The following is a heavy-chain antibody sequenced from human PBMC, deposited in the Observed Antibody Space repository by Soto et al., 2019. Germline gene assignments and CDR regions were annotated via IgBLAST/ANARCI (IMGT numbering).Heavy chain of an antibody. D-gene: IGHD5-18*01. J-gene: IGHJ6*03. V-gene: IGHV3-23*01. CDR2: ISGGGGST. CDR3: AKALDTAIDMDV. Sequence: GGSLRLSCAASGFTFSSYAMSWVRQAPGKGLEWVSGISGGGGSTYYADSVKGRFTISRDNSKNTLYLQMNSLRAEDTALYYCAKALDTAIDMDVWCKGTTVTVSS. CDR1: GFTFSSYA.